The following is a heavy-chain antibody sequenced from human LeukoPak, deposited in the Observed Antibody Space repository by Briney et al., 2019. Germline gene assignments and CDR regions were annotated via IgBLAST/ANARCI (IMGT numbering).Heavy chain of an antibody. D-gene: IGHD3-10*01. J-gene: IGHJ4*02. CDR3: ARRAGSGSYFLYYFDY. CDR2: ISAYNGNT. V-gene: IGHV1-18*01. Sequence: ASVKVSCKASGYTFTSYGISWVRQAPGQGLEWMGWISAYNGNTNYAQRLQGRVTMTTDTSTSTAYMELRSLRSDDTAVYYCARRAGSGSYFLYYFDYWGQGTLVTVSS. CDR1: GYTFTSYG.